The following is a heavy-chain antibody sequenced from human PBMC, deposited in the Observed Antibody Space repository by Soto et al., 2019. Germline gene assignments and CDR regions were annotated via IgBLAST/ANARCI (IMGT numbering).Heavy chain of an antibody. CDR1: GFSFSIYS. J-gene: IGHJ4*02. V-gene: IGHV3-21*06. Sequence: SLRLSCAASGFSFSIYSMNWVRQAPGKGLEWVSSISSSSSYIYYADSVKGRFTISRDNAKNSLYLQMNSLRAEDTAMYYCSRSPGRDGYNHFDYWGQGTLVTVSS. CDR2: ISSSSSYI. CDR3: SRSPGRDGYNHFDY. D-gene: IGHD5-12*01.